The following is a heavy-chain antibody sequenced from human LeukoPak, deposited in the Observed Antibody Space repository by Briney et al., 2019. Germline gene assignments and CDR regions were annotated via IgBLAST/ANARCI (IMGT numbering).Heavy chain of an antibody. CDR1: GGSISSSNW. CDR3: ARQVTVYYYDSSGYYYSYPLAFDY. V-gene: IGHV4-4*02. CDR2: IYHSGST. Sequence: SGTLSLTCAVSGGSISSSNWWSWVRQPPGKGLEWIGEIYHSGSTNYNPSLKSRVTISVDTSKNQFSLKLSSVTAADTAVYYCARQVTVYYYDSSGYYYSYPLAFDYWGQGTLVTVSS. J-gene: IGHJ4*02. D-gene: IGHD3-22*01.